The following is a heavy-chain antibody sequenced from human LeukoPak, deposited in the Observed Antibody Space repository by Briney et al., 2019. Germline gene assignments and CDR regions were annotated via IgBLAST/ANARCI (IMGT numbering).Heavy chain of an antibody. CDR2: INPNIVGT. D-gene: IGHD2-2*01. J-gene: IGHJ4*02. CDR3: ARDYTSPNGPY. CDR1: GYTFTDYY. Sequence: ASVKVSCKASGYTFTDYYLHWVRQAPGHGLEWMGWINPNIVGTNYAQKFQGRVTMTRDTSMTTAYMELNRLRSDDTAVYYCARDYTSPNGPYWGQGILVTVSS. V-gene: IGHV1-2*02.